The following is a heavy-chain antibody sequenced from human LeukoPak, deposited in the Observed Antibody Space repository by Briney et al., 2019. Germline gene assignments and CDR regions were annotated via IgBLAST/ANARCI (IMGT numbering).Heavy chain of an antibody. CDR3: ARVGGCSGNGCYSGVYHYYYMDV. V-gene: IGHV1-18*01. J-gene: IGHJ6*03. Sequence: ASVKVSCKASGYTFTRYGISWLRQAPGQGLEWMGCISGYNGNTIYAQKFQGRVTMTTDTSTRAAQMELRSLSSDDTAVYYCARVGGCSGNGCYSGVYHYYYMDVWGKGTTVTVSS. CDR2: ISGYNGNT. CDR1: GYTFTRYG. D-gene: IGHD2-15*01.